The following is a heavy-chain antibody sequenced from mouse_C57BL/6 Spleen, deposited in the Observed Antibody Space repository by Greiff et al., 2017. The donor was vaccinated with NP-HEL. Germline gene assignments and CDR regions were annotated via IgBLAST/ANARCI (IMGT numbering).Heavy chain of an antibody. D-gene: IGHD2-4*01. V-gene: IGHV1-69*01. CDR1: GYTFTSYW. CDR3: ARGLRQGVAY. J-gene: IGHJ3*01. CDR2: IDPSDSYT. Sequence: QVQLQQPGAELVMPGASVKLSCKASGYTFTSYWMHWVKQRPGQGLEWIGEIDPSDSYTNYNQKFKGKSPLTVDKSSSTAYMQLSSLTSEDSAVYYCARGLRQGVAYWGQGTLVTVSA.